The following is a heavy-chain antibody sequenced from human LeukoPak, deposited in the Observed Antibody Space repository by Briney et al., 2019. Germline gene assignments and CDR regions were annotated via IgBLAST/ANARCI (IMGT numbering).Heavy chain of an antibody. J-gene: IGHJ5*02. CDR1: GFTFSSYG. CDR3: AKEYRAGFDP. Sequence: GGSLRLSCAASGFTFSSYGMHWVRQAPGKGLEWVAVISYDGSNKYYADSVKGRFTISRDNSKNTLYLQMNSLSAKDTAVYYCAKEYRAGFDPWGQGTLVTVSS. D-gene: IGHD2-2*01. V-gene: IGHV3-30*18. CDR2: ISYDGSNK.